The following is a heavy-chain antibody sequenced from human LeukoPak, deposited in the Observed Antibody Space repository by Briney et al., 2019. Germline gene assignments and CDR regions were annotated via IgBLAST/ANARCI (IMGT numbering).Heavy chain of an antibody. Sequence: GGSLRLSCAASGFTVSSNYMSWVRQAPGKGLEWVSVIYSGGSTYYADSVKGRFTISRDNSKNTLYLQMNSLRAEDTAVYYCARGGSSWPFDGMDVWGQGTTVTVS. CDR1: GFTVSSNY. V-gene: IGHV3-53*01. D-gene: IGHD6-13*01. J-gene: IGHJ6*02. CDR3: ARGGSSWPFDGMDV. CDR2: IYSGGST.